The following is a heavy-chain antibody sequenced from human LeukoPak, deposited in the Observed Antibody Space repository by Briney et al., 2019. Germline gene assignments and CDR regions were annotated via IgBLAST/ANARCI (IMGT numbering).Heavy chain of an antibody. Sequence: GGSLRLSCEASGFTFSAYAMTWVRQAPGKGLEWVAVISYDGSKKYHADSVKGRFTISRDNSKNTLYLQMNSLRAEDTALYYCARTSGYSSSWSADHWGQGTLVTVSS. CDR3: ARTSGYSSSWSADH. CDR1: GFTFSAYA. V-gene: IGHV3-30-3*01. CDR2: ISYDGSKK. J-gene: IGHJ4*02. D-gene: IGHD6-13*01.